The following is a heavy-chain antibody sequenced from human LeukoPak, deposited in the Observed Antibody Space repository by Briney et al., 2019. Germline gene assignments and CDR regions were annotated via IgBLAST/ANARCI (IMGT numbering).Heavy chain of an antibody. CDR3: ARVQTPTTVTTWVPFDY. D-gene: IGHD4-11*01. CDR2: INPSGGST. CDR1: GYTFTLYY. V-gene: IGHV1-46*01. J-gene: IGHJ4*02. Sequence: ASVKVSCKASGYTFTLYYIHWVRQAPGQGLEWMGIINPSGGSTTYAQKFQGRVTVTRDTSTSTVYMELSGLRSEDTAVYYCARVQTPTTVTTWVPFDYWGQGTLVTVSS.